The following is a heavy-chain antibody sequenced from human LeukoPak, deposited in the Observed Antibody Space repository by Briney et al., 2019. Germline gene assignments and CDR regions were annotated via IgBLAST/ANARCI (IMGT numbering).Heavy chain of an antibody. CDR1: GFTFSSYA. CDR3: ATRGGHSSSWYPSRFDY. CDR2: ISASGGST. Sequence: AGGTLRLSCAASGFTFSSYAMSWVRQAPKKGLEWVSVISASGGSTYYADSVKGRVTISRDNFKNTLYLQMNSLRAEDTAVYYCATRGGHSSSWYPSRFDYWGQGTLVTVSS. J-gene: IGHJ4*02. D-gene: IGHD6-13*01. V-gene: IGHV3-23*01.